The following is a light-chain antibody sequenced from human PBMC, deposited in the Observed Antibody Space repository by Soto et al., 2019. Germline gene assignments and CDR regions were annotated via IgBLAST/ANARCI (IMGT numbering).Light chain of an antibody. CDR2: DAS. CDR3: QQRCSWPQYT. Sequence: EVVLTQSPATLSFSPGERATLSCRASQSVSSYLAWYQQKPGEAPRLLIYDASNRATGIPARFSGSGSGKDFTLTSSSLYAEDFAVYYCQQRCSWPQYTFGQGTKLEIK. CDR1: QSVSSY. V-gene: IGKV3-11*01. J-gene: IGKJ2*01.